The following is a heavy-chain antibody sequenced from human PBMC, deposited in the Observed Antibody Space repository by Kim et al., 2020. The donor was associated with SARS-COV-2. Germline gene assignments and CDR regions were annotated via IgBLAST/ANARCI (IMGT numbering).Heavy chain of an antibody. V-gene: IGHV7-4-1*02. D-gene: IGHD4-17*01. CDR2: INTNTGNP. Sequence: ASVKVSCKASGYTFTSYAMNWVRQAPGQGLEWMGWINTNTGNPTYAQGFTGRFVFSLDTSVSAAYLQISSLKAEDTAVYYCARLHGDYVPTMWDDYWGQGTLVTVSS. CDR1: GYTFTSYA. CDR3: ARLHGDYVPTMWDDY. J-gene: IGHJ4*02.